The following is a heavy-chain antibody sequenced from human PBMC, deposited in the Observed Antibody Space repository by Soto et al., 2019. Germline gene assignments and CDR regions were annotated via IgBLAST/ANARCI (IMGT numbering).Heavy chain of an antibody. CDR1: GGTFSSYA. J-gene: IGHJ4*02. V-gene: IGHV1-69*13. D-gene: IGHD2-2*01. CDR3: ARAELGAAAMPVGFDY. Sequence: SVKVSCKASGGTFSSYAISWVRQAPGQGLEWMGGIIPIFGTANYAQKFQGRVTITADESTSTAYMELSSLRSEDTAVYYCARAELGAAAMPVGFDYWGQGTLVTVSS. CDR2: IIPIFGTA.